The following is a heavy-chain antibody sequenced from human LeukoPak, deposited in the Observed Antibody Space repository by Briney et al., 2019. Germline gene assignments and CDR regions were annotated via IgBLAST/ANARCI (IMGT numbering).Heavy chain of an antibody. D-gene: IGHD3-10*01. Sequence: SETLSLTCAVYGVSISSDNWWTWVRQLPGKGLEWIGETHRSGGTKYNPSLNGRVTISMDNSKNQLSLNLISVTAADTAIYFCATRHHSRTYMVPLDSWGQGTLVTVSS. V-gene: IGHV4-4*02. CDR2: THRSGGT. CDR3: ATRHHSRTYMVPLDS. CDR1: GVSISSDNW. J-gene: IGHJ4*02.